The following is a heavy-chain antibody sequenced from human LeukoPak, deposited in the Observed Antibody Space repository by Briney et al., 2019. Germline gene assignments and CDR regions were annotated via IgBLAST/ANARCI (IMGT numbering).Heavy chain of an antibody. D-gene: IGHD3-22*01. J-gene: IGHJ6*02. Sequence: GGSVILSCAASGFTFSSYAMQWVRQAPGKGLEYVSAISSNGGSTYYAISVKGRFTISRDNSKNTLYLQMGSLRAEDMAVYYCARVSDYYDSSGYYWRYYYYGMDVWGQGTTVTVSS. CDR3: ARVSDYYDSSGYYWRYYYYGMDV. CDR2: ISSNGGST. CDR1: GFTFSSYA. V-gene: IGHV3-64*01.